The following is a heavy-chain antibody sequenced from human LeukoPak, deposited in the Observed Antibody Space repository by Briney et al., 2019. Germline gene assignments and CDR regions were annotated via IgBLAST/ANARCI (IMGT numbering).Heavy chain of an antibody. Sequence: GGSRRLSCAASGFTFDDYAMHWVRQAPGKGLEWVSLISWDGGSTYYADSVKGRFTISRDNSKNSLYLQMNSLRAEGTALYYCARERSGYCSDGSCYDFDYWGQGTLVTVSS. CDR1: GFTFDDYA. CDR3: ARERSGYCSDGSCYDFDY. D-gene: IGHD2-15*01. J-gene: IGHJ4*02. V-gene: IGHV3-43D*03. CDR2: ISWDGGST.